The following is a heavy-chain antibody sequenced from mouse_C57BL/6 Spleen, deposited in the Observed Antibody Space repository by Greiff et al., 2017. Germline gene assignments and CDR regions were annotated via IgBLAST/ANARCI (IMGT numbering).Heavy chain of an antibody. CDR3: ARHEAPYYYGSSYWYFDV. D-gene: IGHD1-1*01. V-gene: IGHV1-62-2*01. CDR2: FYPGSGSI. CDR1: GYTFTEYT. Sequence: QVQLQQSGAELVKPGASVKLSCKASGYTFTEYTIHWVKQRSGQGLEWIGWFYPGSGSIKYNEKFKDKATLTADKSSSTVYMELSRLTSEDSAVYFCARHEAPYYYGSSYWYFDVWGTGPTVTVSS. J-gene: IGHJ1*03.